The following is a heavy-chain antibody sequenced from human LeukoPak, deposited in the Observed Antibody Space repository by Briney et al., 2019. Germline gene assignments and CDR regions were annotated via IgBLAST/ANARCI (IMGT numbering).Heavy chain of an antibody. CDR3: AKGWSRQQLVQDY. CDR2: ISGSGGST. Sequence: GGSLRLSCAASGFTFSSYAMSWVRRAPGKGLEWVSAISGSGGSTYYADSVKGRFTISRDNSKNTLYLQMNSLRAEDTAVYYCAKGWSRQQLVQDYWGQGTLVTVSS. D-gene: IGHD6-13*01. CDR1: GFTFSSYA. V-gene: IGHV3-23*01. J-gene: IGHJ4*02.